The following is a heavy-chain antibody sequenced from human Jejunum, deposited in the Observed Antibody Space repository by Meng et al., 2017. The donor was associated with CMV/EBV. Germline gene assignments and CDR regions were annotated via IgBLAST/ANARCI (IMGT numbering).Heavy chain of an antibody. D-gene: IGHD6-13*01. J-gene: IGHJ3*02. V-gene: IGHV3-23*01. CDR2: ITSGIST. CDR3: AKTQKLAQYDSFDI. Sequence: SGFTFSSYAMNWVRQTPGKGLELVSTITSGISTYYADSVKGRFTISRDNSKNTLYLEMNSLRAEDTAIYYCAKTQKLAQYDSFDIWGQGTMVTVSS. CDR1: GFTFSSYA.